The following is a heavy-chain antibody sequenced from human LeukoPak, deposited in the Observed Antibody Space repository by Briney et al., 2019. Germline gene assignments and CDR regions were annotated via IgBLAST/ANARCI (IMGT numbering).Heavy chain of an antibody. CDR3: ARRRGHEYTFDY. V-gene: IGHV1-2*02. Sequence: ASVKVSCKASGYTFTGYYMHWVRQAPGQGPEWMGWINPNSGGTNYAQKFQGRVTMTRDTSISTAYMELRSLRSDDTAVYYCARRRGHEYTFDYWGQGTLVTVSS. J-gene: IGHJ4*02. CDR2: INPNSGGT. D-gene: IGHD6-6*01. CDR1: GYTFTGYY.